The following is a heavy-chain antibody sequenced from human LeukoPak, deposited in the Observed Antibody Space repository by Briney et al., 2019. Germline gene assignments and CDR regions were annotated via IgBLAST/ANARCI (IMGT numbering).Heavy chain of an antibody. D-gene: IGHD4-11*01. J-gene: IGHJ4*02. CDR3: ARYSNYHYFDY. Sequence: PGGSLRLSCAASGFTFSSYAMHWVRQAPGKGLEYASAISSNGGSTYYANSVKGRFTISRDNSKNTLYLQMGSLRAEDMAVYYCARYSNYHYFDYWGQGTPVTVSS. CDR2: ISSNGGST. V-gene: IGHV3-64*01. CDR1: GFTFSSYA.